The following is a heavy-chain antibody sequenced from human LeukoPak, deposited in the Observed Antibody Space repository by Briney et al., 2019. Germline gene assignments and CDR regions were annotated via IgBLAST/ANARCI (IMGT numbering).Heavy chain of an antibody. CDR3: ARGPPRGTAAGPDF. V-gene: IGHV1-2*02. J-gene: IGHJ4*02. Sequence: ASVKVSCKASGYTFTDYYMHWVRQAPGQGFEWMGWINPNSGGTNYAQKFQGRVTVTRDTSISTAFMDLSSLRSDDTAVFYCARGPPRGTAAGPDFWGQGTLVTVSS. CDR2: INPNSGGT. CDR1: GYTFTDYY. D-gene: IGHD6-13*01.